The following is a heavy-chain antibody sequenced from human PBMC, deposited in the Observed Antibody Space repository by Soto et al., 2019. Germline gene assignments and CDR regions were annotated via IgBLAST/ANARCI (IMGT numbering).Heavy chain of an antibody. CDR2: INAGNGNT. D-gene: IGHD6-6*01. Sequence: QVQLVQSGAEVKKPGASVKVSCKASGYTFTSYAMHWVRQAPGQRLGWMGWINAGNGNTKYSQKFQGRVTITRDTPASTAYMELSSLRSEDTAVYYCARDRVKVAARPHYYYGMDVWGQGTTVTVSS. J-gene: IGHJ6*02. V-gene: IGHV1-3*01. CDR3: ARDRVKVAARPHYYYGMDV. CDR1: GYTFTSYA.